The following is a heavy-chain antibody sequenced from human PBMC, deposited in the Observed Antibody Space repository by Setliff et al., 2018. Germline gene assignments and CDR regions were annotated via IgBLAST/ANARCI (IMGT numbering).Heavy chain of an antibody. CDR3: AREGSGWYYDY. D-gene: IGHD6-19*01. CDR1: GGTFSSYA. V-gene: IGHV1-69*13. Sequence: SVKVPCKAPGGTFSSYAISWVRQAPGQGLEWMGGIIPIFGTANYAQKFQGRVTITADESTSTAYMELSSLRSEDTAVYYCAREGSGWYYDYWGQGTLVTVSS. CDR2: IIPIFGTA. J-gene: IGHJ4*02.